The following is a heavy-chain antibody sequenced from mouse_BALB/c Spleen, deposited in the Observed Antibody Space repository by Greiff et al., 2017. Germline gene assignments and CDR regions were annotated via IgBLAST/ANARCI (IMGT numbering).Heavy chain of an antibody. J-gene: IGHJ2*01. CDR3: ARGGSLDY. Sequence: EVKVEESGGGLVKPGGSLKLSCAASGFTFSSYAMSWVRQTPEKRLEWVASISSGGSTYYPDSVKGRFTISRDNARNILYLQMSSLRSEDTAMYYCARGGSLDYWGQGTTLTVSS. CDR2: ISSGGST. V-gene: IGHV5-6-5*01. CDR1: GFTFSSYA. D-gene: IGHD1-1*01.